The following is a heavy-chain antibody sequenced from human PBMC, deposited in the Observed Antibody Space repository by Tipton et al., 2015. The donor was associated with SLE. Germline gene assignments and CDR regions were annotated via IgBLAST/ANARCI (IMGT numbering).Heavy chain of an antibody. CDR3: ARHRQYSSEASSYYGMDV. J-gene: IGHJ6*02. CDR1: GGSFSDYF. V-gene: IGHV4-34*01. Sequence: TLSLTCAVYGGSFSDYFWTWVRQAPGKGLEWIGEINHSGNTYYSSSLKSRVIISVDTSKNQFSLKLSSVTAADTAVYYCARHRQYSSEASSYYGMDVWGQGTTVTVSS. CDR2: INHSGNT. D-gene: IGHD6-19*01.